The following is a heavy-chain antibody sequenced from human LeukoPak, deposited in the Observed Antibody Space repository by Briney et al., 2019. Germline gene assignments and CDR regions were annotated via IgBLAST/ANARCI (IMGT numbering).Heavy chain of an antibody. CDR1: GFTFSSYA. Sequence: GGSLRLSCAASGFTFSSYAMHWVRQAPGKGLEWVAVITYDGSNKYYADSVKGRFTISRDNSKNTLYLQMNSLRAEDTAVYYCAREYSSSWSYNTFDYWGQGTLVTVSS. CDR2: ITYDGSNK. V-gene: IGHV3-30*04. D-gene: IGHD6-13*01. CDR3: AREYSSSWSYNTFDY. J-gene: IGHJ4*02.